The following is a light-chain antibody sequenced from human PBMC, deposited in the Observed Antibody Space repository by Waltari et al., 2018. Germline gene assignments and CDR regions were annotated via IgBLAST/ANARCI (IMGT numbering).Light chain of an antibody. Sequence: DIQMTQSPSSVSASVGDRVTISCRASQDVSTWLAWYQQKPGKAPNLLIHGASSLQSGVPSRFSSSGSGTEFTLTLNGLQPEDFATYYCQQTDSFPLTFGGGTKVEIK. V-gene: IGKV1-12*01. CDR3: QQTDSFPLT. J-gene: IGKJ4*01. CDR2: GAS. CDR1: QDVSTW.